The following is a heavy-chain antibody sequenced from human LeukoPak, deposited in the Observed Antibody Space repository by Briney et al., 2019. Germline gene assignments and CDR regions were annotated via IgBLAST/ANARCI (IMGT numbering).Heavy chain of an antibody. CDR2: INTNTGNP. CDR1: GYTFTSYA. J-gene: IGHJ4*02. D-gene: IGHD6-13*01. CDR3: AVLKTIAAAGYYFDY. V-gene: IGHV7-4-1*02. Sequence: VASVKVSCKASGYTFTSYAMNWVRQAPGQGLEWMGWINTNTGNPTYAQGFTGRSVFSLDTSVSTAYLQISSLKAEDTAVYYCAVLKTIAAAGYYFDYWGQGTLVTVSS.